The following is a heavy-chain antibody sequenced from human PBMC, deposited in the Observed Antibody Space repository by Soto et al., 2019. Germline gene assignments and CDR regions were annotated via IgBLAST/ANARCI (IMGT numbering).Heavy chain of an antibody. D-gene: IGHD4-17*01. CDR1: GLTFSNYA. Sequence: QVHLVESGGGVVQPGRSLRLSCAASGLTFSNYAMHWVRQAPGKGLEWVAFISYDGTNRCYPDSVKGRFTISRDNSKNTRYLQMNSLKTGDTAVYYCARESSSTVATGGGGSAKDYWGQGTLVTVSS. CDR3: ARESSSTVATGGGGSAKDY. J-gene: IGHJ4*02. V-gene: IGHV3-30-3*01. CDR2: ISYDGTNR.